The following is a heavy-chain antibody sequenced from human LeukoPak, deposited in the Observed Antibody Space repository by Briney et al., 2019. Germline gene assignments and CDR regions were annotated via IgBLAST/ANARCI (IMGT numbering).Heavy chain of an antibody. J-gene: IGHJ4*02. CDR2: INPNSGGT. D-gene: IGHD4-17*01. CDR1: GYTFSDHY. V-gene: IGHV1-2*02. CDR3: ARGALDPETVTNYFEY. Sequence: ASVRVSCKASGYTFSDHYIQWVRQAPGQGSDWLGWINPNSGGTDYARKFRGRVTMTRDMSLSTAYMELTRLTYDDTAVYYCARGALDPETVTNYFEYWAQGTLVTVSS.